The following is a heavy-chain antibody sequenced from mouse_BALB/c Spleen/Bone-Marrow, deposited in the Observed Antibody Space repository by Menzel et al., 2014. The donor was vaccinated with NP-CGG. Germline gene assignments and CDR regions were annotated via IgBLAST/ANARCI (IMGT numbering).Heavy chain of an antibody. J-gene: IGHJ3*01. CDR2: SRNKAKYYTT. CDR3: ARDVGYGNYFVY. Sequence: EVKLVESGGGLVQPGDSLRLSCATSGFTFSDFYMEWVHQPPGKRLEWIAASRNKAKYYTTEYSASVKGRFIVSRDTSQGVLYLQMNALRAEDTAIYYCARDVGYGNYFVYWGQGTLVTVSA. D-gene: IGHD2-10*02. V-gene: IGHV7-1*02. CDR1: GFTFSDFY.